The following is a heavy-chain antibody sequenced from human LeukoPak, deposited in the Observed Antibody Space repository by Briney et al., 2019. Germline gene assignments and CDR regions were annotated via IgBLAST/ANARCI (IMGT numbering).Heavy chain of an antibody. CDR1: GGSISSYY. D-gene: IGHD3-16*01. J-gene: IGHJ6*02. CDR2: IYYSGST. V-gene: IGHV4-59*01. CDR3: ARESETTLGGYYYGMDV. Sequence: PSETLSLTCTVSGGSISSYYWSWIRQPPGKGLEWIGYIYYSGSTSYNPSLKSRVTISVDTSKNQFSLKLSSVTAADTAVYYCARESETTLGGYYYGMDVWGQGTTVTVSS.